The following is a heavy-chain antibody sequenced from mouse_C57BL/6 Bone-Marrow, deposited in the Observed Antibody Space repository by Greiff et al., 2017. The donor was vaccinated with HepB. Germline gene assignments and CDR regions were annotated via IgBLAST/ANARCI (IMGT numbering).Heavy chain of an antibody. Sequence: EVHLVESGGGLVQPGGSLSLSCAASGFTFTDYYMSWVRQPPGKALEWLGFIRNKANGYTTEYSASVKGRFTISRDNSQSILYLQMNALRAEDSATYYCARYRAPVPWYFDVWGTGTTVTVSS. V-gene: IGHV7-3*01. D-gene: IGHD3-1*01. CDR1: GFTFTDYY. CDR3: ARYRAPVPWYFDV. CDR2: IRNKANGYTT. J-gene: IGHJ1*03.